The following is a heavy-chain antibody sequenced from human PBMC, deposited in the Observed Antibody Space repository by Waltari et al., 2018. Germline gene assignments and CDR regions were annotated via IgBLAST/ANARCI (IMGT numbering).Heavy chain of an antibody. CDR2: SYDGEMT. CDR3: ARDTTSRERAGD. D-gene: IGHD1-1*01. CDR1: GLSVSNNY. J-gene: IGHJ4*02. V-gene: IGHV3-53*01. Sequence: VRLVESGGGLIHPGGSLRLSCAASGLSVSNNYMHWVRQAPGKGLEWVSVSYDGEMTYYADAVKGRFTISRDISKNMVYLQMNNLRAEDTALYYCARDTTSRERAGDWGQGTLVTVSS.